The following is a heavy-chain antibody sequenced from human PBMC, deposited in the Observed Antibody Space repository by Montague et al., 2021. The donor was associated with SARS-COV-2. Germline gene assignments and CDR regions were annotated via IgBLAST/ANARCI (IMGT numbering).Heavy chain of an antibody. V-gene: IGHV2-70*11. CDR1: GFSLSTSGIC. CDR3: ARGPSDTYYYNGMDV. J-gene: IGHJ6*02. CDR2: IDWDGDK. Sequence: PALVKPTQTLTLTCTFSGFSLSTSGICMTWIRQPPGKALEWPARIDWDGDKYYNTSLKSRLTISKDTSKNLVVLTMTNMDPVDTATYYCARGPSDTYYYNGMDVWGRGTTVTVSS.